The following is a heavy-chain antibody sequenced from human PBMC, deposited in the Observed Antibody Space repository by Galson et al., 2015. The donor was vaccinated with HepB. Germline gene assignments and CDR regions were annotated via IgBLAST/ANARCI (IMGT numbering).Heavy chain of an antibody. Sequence: SVKVSCKVSGYTLTELSMHWVRQAPGKGLEWMGGFDPEDGETIYAQKFQGRVTMTEDTSTDTAYMELSSLRSEDTAVYYCATDYRHLYDSSGYYPPGAFDIWGQGTMVTVSS. CDR2: FDPEDGET. J-gene: IGHJ3*02. CDR3: ATDYRHLYDSSGYYPPGAFDI. V-gene: IGHV1-24*01. D-gene: IGHD3-22*01. CDR1: GYTLTELS.